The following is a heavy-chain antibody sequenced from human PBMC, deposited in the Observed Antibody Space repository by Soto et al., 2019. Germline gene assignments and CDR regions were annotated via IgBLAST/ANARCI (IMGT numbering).Heavy chain of an antibody. Sequence: LRLSCAASGFTFSSYAVSWVRQAPGQGLEWVSAIYGSGSNTYYADFVKGRFTISRDNTKNTLYLQMNTLRAEDTAVYYCAKGSIALDYWGQGTLVTVSS. D-gene: IGHD6-6*01. CDR1: GFTFSSYA. V-gene: IGHV3-23*01. CDR2: IYGSGSNT. J-gene: IGHJ4*02. CDR3: AKGSIALDY.